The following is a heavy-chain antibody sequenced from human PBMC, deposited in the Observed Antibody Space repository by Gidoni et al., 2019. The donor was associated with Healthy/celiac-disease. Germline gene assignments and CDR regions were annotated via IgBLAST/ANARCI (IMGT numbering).Heavy chain of an antibody. J-gene: IGHJ4*02. D-gene: IGHD6-19*01. CDR1: GFTFSSYG. CDR2: IWYDGSNK. V-gene: IGHV3-33*01. CDR3: AREYSSGWYRDFDY. Sequence: QVQLVESGGGVVQPGRSLRLSCAASGFTFSSYGMHWVRQAPGKGLAWVAVIWYDGSNKYYADSVKGRLTISRDNSKNTLYLQMNSLRAEDTAVYYCAREYSSGWYRDFDYWGQGTLVTVSS.